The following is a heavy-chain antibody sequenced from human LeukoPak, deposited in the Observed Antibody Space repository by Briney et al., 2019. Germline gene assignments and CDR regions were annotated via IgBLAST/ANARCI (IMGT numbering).Heavy chain of an antibody. V-gene: IGHV3-30*03. J-gene: IGHJ4*02. D-gene: IGHD4-23*01. Sequence: GRSLRPSCAASGFTFSSYGMHWVRQAPGKGLEWVAVISYDGSNKYYADSVKGRFTISRDNSKNTLYLQMNSLRAEDTAVYYCARGNLNYGGNSNYWGQGTLVTVSS. CDR1: GFTFSSYG. CDR3: ARGNLNYGGNSNY. CDR2: ISYDGSNK.